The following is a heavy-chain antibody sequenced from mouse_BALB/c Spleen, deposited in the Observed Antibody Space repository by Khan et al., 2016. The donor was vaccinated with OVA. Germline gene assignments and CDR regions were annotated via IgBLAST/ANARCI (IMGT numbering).Heavy chain of an antibody. V-gene: IGHV2-6-1*01. CDR1: GFSFTNYG. CDR2: IWSDGST. J-gene: IGHJ4*01. CDR3: ARQPSFHDYIMDY. Sequence: QVQLKQSGPGLVAPSQSLSITCTISGFSFTNYGIHWVRQPPGKGLEWLVVIWSDGSTSYNSALKSRLSISRDNSTSQVFLRMNSLQTDDTAMYYCARQPSFHDYIMDYWGQGTSVIVSS. D-gene: IGHD1-2*01.